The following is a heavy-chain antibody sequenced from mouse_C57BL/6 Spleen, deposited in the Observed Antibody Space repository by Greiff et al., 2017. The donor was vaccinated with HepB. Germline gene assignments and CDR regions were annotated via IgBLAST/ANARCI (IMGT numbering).Heavy chain of an antibody. V-gene: IGHV5-4*01. D-gene: IGHD1-1*01. CDR2: ISDGGSYT. CDR1: GFTFSSYA. J-gene: IGHJ1*03. Sequence: EVHLVESGGGLVKPGGSLKLSCAASGFTFSSYAMSWVRQTPEKRLEWVATISDGGSYTYYPDNVKGRFTISRDNAKNNLYLQMSHLKSEDTAMYYCARELGSRGWYFDVWGTGTTVTVSS. CDR3: ARELGSRGWYFDV.